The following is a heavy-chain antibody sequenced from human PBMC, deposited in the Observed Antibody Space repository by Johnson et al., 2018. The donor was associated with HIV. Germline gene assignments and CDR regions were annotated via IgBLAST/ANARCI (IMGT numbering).Heavy chain of an antibody. V-gene: IGHV3-30-3*01. CDR1: GFSLSDYA. Sequence: QVQLVESGGGVVQPGRSLRLSCAASGFSLSDYAIHWVRQAPVKGLEWVGVMSYDGSKENYADYVKGRFTISRDNSKNTLYLQMNILRAEDTAVYYCAKDERAGQWLVLAFDIWGQGTMVTVSS. CDR3: AKDERAGQWLVLAFDI. J-gene: IGHJ3*02. CDR2: MSYDGSKE. D-gene: IGHD6-19*01.